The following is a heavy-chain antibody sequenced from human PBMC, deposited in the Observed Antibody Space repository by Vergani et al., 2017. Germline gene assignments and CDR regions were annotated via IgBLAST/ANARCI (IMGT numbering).Heavy chain of an antibody. CDR1: GGSISSSSYY. Sequence: QLQLQESGPGLVKPSETLSLTCTVSGGSISSSSYYWGWIRQPPGKGLEWIGSIYYSGSTYYNPSLKSRVTISVDTSKNQFSLKLSSVTAADTAVYYCARRGYSYGDAFDIWGQVTMVTVSS. D-gene: IGHD5-18*01. CDR2: IYYSGST. V-gene: IGHV4-39*07. CDR3: ARRGYSYGDAFDI. J-gene: IGHJ3*02.